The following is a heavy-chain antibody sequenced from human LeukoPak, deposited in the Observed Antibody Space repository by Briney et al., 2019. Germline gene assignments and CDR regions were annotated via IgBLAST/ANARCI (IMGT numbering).Heavy chain of an antibody. J-gene: IGHJ4*02. Sequence: GGSLRLSCAASGVTFSSFDMNWVRQAPGKGLEWVSYISSSGSTIYYADSVKGRFTISRDNAKNSLYLQMNSLRAEDTAVYYCARDSMDTAMVPLFGYWGQGTLVTVSS. V-gene: IGHV3-48*03. CDR2: ISSSGSTI. CDR3: ARDSMDTAMVPLFGY. CDR1: GVTFSSFD. D-gene: IGHD5-18*01.